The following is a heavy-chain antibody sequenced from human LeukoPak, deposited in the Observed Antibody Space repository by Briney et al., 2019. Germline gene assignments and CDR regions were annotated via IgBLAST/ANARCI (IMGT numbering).Heavy chain of an antibody. D-gene: IGHD2-2*01. CDR1: GGTFSSYA. CDR3: ASETGYCSSTSCYGKTPLDY. V-gene: IGHV1-69*04. CDR2: IIPILGIA. J-gene: IGHJ4*02. Sequence: SVKVSCKASGGTFSSYAISWVRQAPGQGLEWMGRIIPILGIANYAQKFQGRVTITADKSTSTAYMELSSLRSEDTAVYYCASETGYCSSTSCYGKTPLDYWGQGTLVTVSS.